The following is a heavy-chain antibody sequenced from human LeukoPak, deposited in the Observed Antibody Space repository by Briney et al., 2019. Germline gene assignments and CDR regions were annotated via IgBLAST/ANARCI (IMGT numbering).Heavy chain of an antibody. D-gene: IGHD4-11*01. CDR2: VDPEDGET. Sequence: GASVKISCKAFGYTFTDYYIHWVKEAPGKGLEWMGRVDPEDGETTYAEKFRGRVTITADTPTDTAYMELNNLRSEDTAVYYCATMTTFDPWGQGTLVTVSP. J-gene: IGHJ5*02. V-gene: IGHV1-69-2*01. CDR3: ATMTTFDP. CDR1: GYTFTDYY.